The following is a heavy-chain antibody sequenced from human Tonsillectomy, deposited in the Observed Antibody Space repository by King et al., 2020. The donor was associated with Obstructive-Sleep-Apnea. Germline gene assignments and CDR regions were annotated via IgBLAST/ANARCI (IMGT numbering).Heavy chain of an antibody. CDR1: GFTFNNYA. CDR2: ISGSGGRT. D-gene: IGHD6-6*01. V-gene: IGHV3-23*04. J-gene: IGHJ2*01. CDR3: AKDGAAARIDWYFDL. Sequence: VQLVESGGGLLQPGGSLRLSCAASGFTFNNYAMSWVRRAPGKGLEWVSGISGSGGRTYFADSVKGRFTISRDNSKKTLYLLMNSLRAEDTAVYYCAKDGAAARIDWYFDLWGRGTLVTVSS.